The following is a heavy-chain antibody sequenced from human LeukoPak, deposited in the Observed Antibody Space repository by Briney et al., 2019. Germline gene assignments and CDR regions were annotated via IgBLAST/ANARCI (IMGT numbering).Heavy chain of an antibody. D-gene: IGHD2-8*02. J-gene: IGHJ4*02. CDR3: ATYRQVLLPFES. CDR1: GGSISSYY. V-gene: IGHV4-59*01. Sequence: SETLSLTCTVSGGSISSYYWSWIRQPPGKGLEWIGYIYYSGSTNYNPSLKSRVTISVDTSKNQFSLKLSSVTAADTAVYYCATYRQVLLPFESWGQGTLVTVSS. CDR2: IYYSGST.